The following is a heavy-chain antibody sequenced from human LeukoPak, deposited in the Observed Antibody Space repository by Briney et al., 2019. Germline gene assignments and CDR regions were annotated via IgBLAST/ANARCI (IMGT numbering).Heavy chain of an antibody. CDR3: ARDVGPPSSVTHWYFDL. J-gene: IGHJ2*01. CDR2: IYYTGST. Sequence: MTSETLSLTCTVSGGSISSGDYYWTWIRRPPGKGLEWIGYIYYTGSTSYNPSLKSRVTISLDTSKKQFSLKINSVTAADTAVYYCARDVGPPSSVTHWYFDLWGRGTLVTVSS. CDR1: GGSISSGDYY. D-gene: IGHD2-21*02. V-gene: IGHV4-30-4*01.